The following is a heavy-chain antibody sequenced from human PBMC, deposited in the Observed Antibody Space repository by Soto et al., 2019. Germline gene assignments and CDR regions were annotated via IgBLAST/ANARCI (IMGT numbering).Heavy chain of an antibody. V-gene: IGHV3-13*01. Sequence: GGSLRLSCEASGFTFSGFNMHWVRQPTGKGLEWVSSIGTAGDTYYAVSVKGRFTISRDNAKNSLSLQMNSLRAGDMAVYFCAKSQEIGTHFFDSWGQGTQVTVSS. CDR3: AKSQEIGTHFFDS. CDR1: GFTFSGFN. J-gene: IGHJ4*02. D-gene: IGHD6-13*01. CDR2: IGTAGDT.